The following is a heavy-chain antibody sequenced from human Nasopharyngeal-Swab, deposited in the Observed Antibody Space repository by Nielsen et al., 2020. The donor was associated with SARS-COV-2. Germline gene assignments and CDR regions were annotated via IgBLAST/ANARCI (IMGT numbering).Heavy chain of an antibody. Sequence: GESLKISCAVSGFTFSNSAMCWVRQAPGKGLEWVSGISISGATTFYADSVKGRFTISRDNDGNTVYLQMNSLRVEDTAVYYCAKEEVPNDYWGQGTLVTVSS. CDR2: ISISGATT. CDR3: AKEEVPNDY. D-gene: IGHD4/OR15-4a*01. CDR1: GFTFSNSA. J-gene: IGHJ4*02. V-gene: IGHV3-23*01.